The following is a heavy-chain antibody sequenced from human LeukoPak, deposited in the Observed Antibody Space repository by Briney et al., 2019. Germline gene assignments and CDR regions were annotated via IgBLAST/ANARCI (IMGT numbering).Heavy chain of an antibody. CDR1: GFTFSSYA. D-gene: IGHD2-15*01. Sequence: GGSLRLSCAASGFTFSSYAMHWVRQAPGKGLEWVAVISYDGSNKYYADSVKGRFTISRDNSKNTLYLQMNSLRAEDTAVYYCAKDLHDCSGGSCRRASFDYWGQGTLVTVSS. V-gene: IGHV3-30-3*01. CDR3: AKDLHDCSGGSCRRASFDY. J-gene: IGHJ4*02. CDR2: ISYDGSNK.